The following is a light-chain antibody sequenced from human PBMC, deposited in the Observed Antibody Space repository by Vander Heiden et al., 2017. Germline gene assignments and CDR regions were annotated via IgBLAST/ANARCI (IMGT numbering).Light chain of an antibody. J-gene: IGLJ2*01. CDR1: SSDIGNNY. Sequence: SVLTQPLSASAVPGQKDTSSCSGSSSDIGNNYVSWYQQLPGTAPKLLIYDNNKRPSGIPDRFSGSKSGTSATLGITGLQTGDEADYYCGTWDSSLSAGEVVFGGGTKLTVL. CDR3: GTWDSSLSAGEVV. V-gene: IGLV1-51*01. CDR2: DNN.